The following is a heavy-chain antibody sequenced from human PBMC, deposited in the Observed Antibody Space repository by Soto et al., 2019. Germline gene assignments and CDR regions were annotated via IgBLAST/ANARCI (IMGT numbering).Heavy chain of an antibody. J-gene: IGHJ6*02. CDR3: ARQSGGYYYYGMDV. D-gene: IGHD1-26*01. Sequence: SETLSLTCTVSGGSINSGDYSWTWIRQPPGKGLEWIGYIYHTGTTYYNMSLKSRVTISVDTSKNQFSLKLSSVTAADSAIYYCARQSGGYYYYGMDVWGQGTTVTVSS. CDR1: GGSINSGDYS. CDR2: IYHTGTT. V-gene: IGHV4-30-2*01.